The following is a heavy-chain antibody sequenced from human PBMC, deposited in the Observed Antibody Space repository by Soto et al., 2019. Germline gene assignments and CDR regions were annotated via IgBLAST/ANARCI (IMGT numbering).Heavy chain of an antibody. Sequence: GESLKISCKGSGYSFTSYWLSWVRQMPGTGLEWMGRIDPSDSYANYSPSFQGHVTISADKSISTAYLQWSSLKASDTAMYYCARLQYSSSSQYYYYYYGMDVWGQGTTVTVSS. CDR2: IDPSDSYA. D-gene: IGHD6-6*01. CDR3: ARLQYSSSSQYYYYYYGMDV. CDR1: GYSFTSYW. V-gene: IGHV5-10-1*01. J-gene: IGHJ6*02.